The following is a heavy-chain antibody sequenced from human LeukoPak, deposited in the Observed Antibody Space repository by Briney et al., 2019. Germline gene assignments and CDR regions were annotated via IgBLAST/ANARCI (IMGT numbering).Heavy chain of an antibody. V-gene: IGHV3-49*04. J-gene: IGHJ4*02. CDR3: TRGRSYFDY. CDR2: IRSKVYGGTT. CDR1: GFTFGDYA. Sequence: GGSLRLSCAASGFTFGDYAMTWVRQAPGKGLEWVGFIRSKVYGGTTEYAASVKGRFTISRDDSKTIAYLQMDSLKTEDTAVYYCTRGRSYFDYWGQGTLVTVSS.